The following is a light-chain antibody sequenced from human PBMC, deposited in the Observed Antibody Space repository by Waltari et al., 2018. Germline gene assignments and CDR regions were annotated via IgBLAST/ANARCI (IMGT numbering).Light chain of an antibody. J-gene: IGLJ2*01. V-gene: IGLV2-14*01. CDR1: SSDVGGYNY. CDR2: DVS. CDR3: SSYTSSSTLVV. Sequence: QSALTQPASVSGSPGQSITISCTGTSSDVGGYNYVSWYQQHPGKAPKLMIYDVSNRPSGVSNRFSGSKSGNTASLTISGLQAADEADYFCSSYTSSSTLVVFCGGTKLTVL.